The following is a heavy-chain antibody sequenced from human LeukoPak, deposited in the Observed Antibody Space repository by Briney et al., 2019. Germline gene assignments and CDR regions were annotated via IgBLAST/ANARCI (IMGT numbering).Heavy chain of an antibody. J-gene: IGHJ4*02. V-gene: IGHV1-3*01. D-gene: IGHD2-2*01. Sequence: ASVKVSCKSSGYTFTSYAMQWVRQAPGQGLEWMGWINAGSGNIKYSQKFQGRVTITRDTSASTAYMELSSLTSEDTAMYYCARDSFGTSRPSDYWGQGTLVTVSS. CDR3: ARDSFGTSRPSDY. CDR1: GYTFTSYA. CDR2: INAGSGNI.